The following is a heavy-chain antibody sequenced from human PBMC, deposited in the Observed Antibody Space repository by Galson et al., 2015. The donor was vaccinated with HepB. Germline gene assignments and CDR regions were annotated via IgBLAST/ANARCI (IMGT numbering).Heavy chain of an antibody. J-gene: IGHJ4*02. CDR1: GFTFSGSS. CDR3: ARGRDNWNRYYFDY. CDR2: ISSSGSTI. D-gene: IGHD1-1*01. V-gene: IGHV3-48*01. Sequence: SLRLSCAASGFTFSGSSMNWVRQAPGKGLEWVSYISSSGSTIYYADSVKGRLTISRDNANNSLDLQMNSLRAEDTALYFCARGRDNWNRYYFDYWGQGSLVTVSS.